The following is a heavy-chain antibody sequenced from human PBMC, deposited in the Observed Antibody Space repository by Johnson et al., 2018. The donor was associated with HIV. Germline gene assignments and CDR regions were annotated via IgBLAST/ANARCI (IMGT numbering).Heavy chain of an antibody. J-gene: IGHJ3*02. V-gene: IGHV3-33*06. D-gene: IGHD6-13*01. CDR2: IWFDGITK. CDR3: AKVAVATAAGGVGLNI. CDR1: GFTFSSYA. Sequence: QMQLVESGGGVVQPGRSLRLSCAAPGFTFSSYAMHWVRQAPGKGLEWVAVIWFDGITKYYSDSVKGRFTISRDLSKNTLFLQMNSLRADDTAVYYCAKVAVATAAGGVGLNIWGPGTMVTVSS.